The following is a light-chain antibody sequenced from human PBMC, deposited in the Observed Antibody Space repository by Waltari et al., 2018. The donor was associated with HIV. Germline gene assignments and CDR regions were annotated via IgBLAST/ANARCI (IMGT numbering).Light chain of an antibody. V-gene: IGKV1-33*01. J-gene: IGKJ4*01. CDR1: QDISNY. Sequence: DIQMTQSPSSLSASVGDRVTITCQASQDISNYLNWYQQKPGKAPKLLIYDASNLETGVPSRFSGSGSGTDFTFTISRLQPEDIATYYCQQYDNLPPNSFSFGGGTKVEIK. CDR2: DAS. CDR3: QQYDNLPPNSFS.